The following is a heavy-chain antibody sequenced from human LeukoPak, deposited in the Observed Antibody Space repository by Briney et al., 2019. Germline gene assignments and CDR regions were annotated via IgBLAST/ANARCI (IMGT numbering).Heavy chain of an antibody. D-gene: IGHD2/OR15-2a*01. CDR1: GYTFTNYD. CDR3: ARTFPGDY. J-gene: IGHJ4*02. Sequence: ASVKVSCKASGYTFTNYDINWVQQATGQGLEWLGWMNPNNGNTAYAQRFQGRVTMTRDTSKSTAYMELSSLRYEDTAVYYCARTFPGDYWGQGTLVTVSS. CDR2: MNPNNGNT. V-gene: IGHV1-8*01.